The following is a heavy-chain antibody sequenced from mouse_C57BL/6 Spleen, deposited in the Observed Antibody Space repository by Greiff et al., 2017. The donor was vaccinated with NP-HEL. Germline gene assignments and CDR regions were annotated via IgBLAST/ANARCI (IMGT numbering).Heavy chain of an antibody. Sequence: VQLQQSGTVLARPGASVKMSCKTSGYTFTSYWMHWVKQRPGQGLEWIGAIYPGNSDTSYNQKFKGKAKLTAVTSASTAYMELSSLTNEDSAVYYCTRYPITTVVAPYYAMDYWGQGTSVTVSS. CDR2: IYPGNSDT. V-gene: IGHV1-5*01. J-gene: IGHJ4*01. D-gene: IGHD1-1*01. CDR1: GYTFTSYW. CDR3: TRYPITTVVAPYYAMDY.